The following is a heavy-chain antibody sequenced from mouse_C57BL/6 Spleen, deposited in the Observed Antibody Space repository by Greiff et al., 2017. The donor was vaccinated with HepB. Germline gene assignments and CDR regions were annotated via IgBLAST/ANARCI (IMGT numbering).Heavy chain of an antibody. CDR1: GYTFTDYE. D-gene: IGHD6-1*01. J-gene: IGHJ3*01. V-gene: IGHV1-15*01. CDR2: IDPETGGT. Sequence: VQVVESGAELVRPGASVTLSCKASGYTFTDYEMHWVKQTPVHGLEWIGAIDPETGGTAYNQKFKGKAILTADKSSSTAYMELRSLTSEDSAVYYCTRYSNRFAYWGQGTLVTVSA. CDR3: TRYSNRFAY.